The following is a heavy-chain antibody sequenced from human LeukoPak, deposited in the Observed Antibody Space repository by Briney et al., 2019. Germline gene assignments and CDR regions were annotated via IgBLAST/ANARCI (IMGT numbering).Heavy chain of an antibody. CDR3: ARDFELDCSSTSCYYYYGMDV. CDR1: GGSISSYY. D-gene: IGHD2-2*01. Sequence: TSETLSLTCTVSGGSISSYYWSWIRQPPGKGLEWIGYIYYSGSTNYNPSLKSRVTISVDASKNQFSLKLSSVTAADTAVYYCARDFELDCSSTSCYYYYGMDVWGQGTTVTVSS. V-gene: IGHV4-59*01. CDR2: IYYSGST. J-gene: IGHJ6*02.